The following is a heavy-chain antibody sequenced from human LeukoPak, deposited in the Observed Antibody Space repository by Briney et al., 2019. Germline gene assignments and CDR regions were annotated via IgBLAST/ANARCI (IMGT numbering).Heavy chain of an antibody. CDR3: ARDLSSSDAFDI. CDR1: GGSISSGSYY. J-gene: IGHJ3*02. Sequence: SETLSLTCTVSGGSISSGSYYWSWIRQPAGRGLEWIGRIYTSGSTNYNPSLKSRVTISVDTSKNQFSLKLSSVTAADTAVYYCARDLSSSDAFDIWGQGTMVTVSS. D-gene: IGHD6-6*01. V-gene: IGHV4-61*02. CDR2: IYTSGST.